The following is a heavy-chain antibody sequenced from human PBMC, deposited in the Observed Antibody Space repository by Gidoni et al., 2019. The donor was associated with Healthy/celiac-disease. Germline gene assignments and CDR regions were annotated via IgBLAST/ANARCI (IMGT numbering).Heavy chain of an antibody. J-gene: IGHJ6*02. Sequence: QVQLQQWGAGLLKPSETLSLTCAVYGGSFSGYYWSWIRQPPGKGLEWIGEINHSGSTNYNPSLKSRVTISVDTSKNQFSLKLSSVTAADTAVYYCARGGGGSSWYPTAAYYYYGMDVWGQGTTVTVSS. D-gene: IGHD6-13*01. V-gene: IGHV4-34*01. CDR3: ARGGGGSSWYPTAAYYYYGMDV. CDR2: INHSGST. CDR1: GGSFSGYY.